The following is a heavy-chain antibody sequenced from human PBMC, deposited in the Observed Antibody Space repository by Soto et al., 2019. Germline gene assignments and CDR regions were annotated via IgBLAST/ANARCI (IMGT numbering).Heavy chain of an antibody. CDR1: GYTFQNYH. CDR3: ARDLWGSWTVDY. J-gene: IGHJ4*02. CDR2: IHPSGETT. Sequence: QVQLVQSGAEVKEPGASVRVSCKASGYTFQNYHMHWVRQAPGQGLEWMGIIHPSGETTTYAQKFXGRXVMTRDTSMRTAYMELSSLTSEDTAVYYCARDLWGSWTVDYWGQGTLVTVSS. V-gene: IGHV1-46*02. D-gene: IGHD3-16*01.